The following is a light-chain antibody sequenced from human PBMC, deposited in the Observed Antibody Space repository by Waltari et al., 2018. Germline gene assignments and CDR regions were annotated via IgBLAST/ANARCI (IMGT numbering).Light chain of an antibody. J-gene: IGKJ4*01. CDR3: HQRSSWPLT. V-gene: IGKV3-11*01. CDR1: QSVSSY. CDR2: DVS. Sequence: EIVLTQSPGTLSLSPGERATLSCTASQSVSSYLGWYQQRPGQAPSLLIFDVSKRATGTPARFRGSGSGTDFTLTITSLEPEDFAVYYCHQRSSWPLTFGGGTKVEIK.